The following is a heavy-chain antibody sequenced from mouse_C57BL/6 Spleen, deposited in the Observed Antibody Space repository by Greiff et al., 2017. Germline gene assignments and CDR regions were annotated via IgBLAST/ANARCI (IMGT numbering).Heavy chain of an antibody. V-gene: IGHV1-81*01. CDR2: IYPRSGNT. J-gene: IGHJ4*01. CDR3: ARDYDDAMDY. Sequence: VQLQESGAELARPGASVKLSCTASGYTFTSYGISWVKQRTGQGLEWIGEIYPRSGNTYYNEKFKGKATLTADTSSSTAYMELRSLTSEDSAVYFCARDYDDAMDYWGQGTSVTVSS. CDR1: GYTFTSYG. D-gene: IGHD2-4*01.